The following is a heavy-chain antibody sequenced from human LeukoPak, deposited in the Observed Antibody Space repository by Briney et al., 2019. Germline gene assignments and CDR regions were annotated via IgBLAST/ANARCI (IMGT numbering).Heavy chain of an antibody. V-gene: IGHV4-59*08. CDR3: ARQWQWLVHVFDF. D-gene: IGHD6-19*01. CDR2: IYHGGST. CDR1: GGSISGYY. J-gene: IGHJ4*02. Sequence: SETLSLTCTVSGGSISGYYWSWIRQPPGKGLEWIGYIYHGGSTIYNPSLKSRVTISVDTSKNQFSLKVSSVTAADTAVYYCARQWQWLVHVFDFWGQGTLVTVSS.